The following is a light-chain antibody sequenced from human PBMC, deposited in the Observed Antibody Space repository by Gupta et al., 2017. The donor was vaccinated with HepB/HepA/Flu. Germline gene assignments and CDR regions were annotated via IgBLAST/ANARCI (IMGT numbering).Light chain of an antibody. V-gene: IGLV1-47*01. J-gene: IGLJ2*01. Sequence: QSVLTQPPSASGTPGQRVTISCSGSSSNIGSNYVYWYQQLPGTAPKLLIYRNNQRPSGLPDRFSGSKSGTSASLAISGLRSEDEADYYCAAWDDSLSGPHVVFGGGTKLTVL. CDR2: RNN. CDR3: AAWDDSLSGPHVV. CDR1: SSNIGSNY.